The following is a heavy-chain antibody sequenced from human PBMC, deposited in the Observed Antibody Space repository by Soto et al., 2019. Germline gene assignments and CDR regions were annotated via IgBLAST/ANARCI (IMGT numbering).Heavy chain of an antibody. CDR1: RGYLSSGGYY. J-gene: IGHJ6*02. CDR2: IYYSGST. D-gene: IGHD6-13*01. V-gene: IGHV4-31*03. Sequence: TLALTCTVSRGYLSSGGYYWSGIRQHPGKGLEWIGYIYYSGSTYYNPSLKSRVTISVDTSKNQFSLKLSSVTAADTAVYYCARCKAAGPISGMDVWGQGTTVTVSS. CDR3: ARCKAAGPISGMDV.